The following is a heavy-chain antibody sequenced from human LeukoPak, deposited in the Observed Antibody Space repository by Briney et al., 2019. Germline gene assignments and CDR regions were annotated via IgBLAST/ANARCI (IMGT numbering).Heavy chain of an antibody. CDR3: ARDFLTGTVFGVVHNWFDP. V-gene: IGHV4-61*02. CDR1: GGSISSGSYY. Sequence: SETLSLTCTVSGGSISSGSYYWSWIRQPAGEGLEWIGRIYTSGNTNYNPSLKSRVTISVDTSKNHFSLKLRSVTAADTAVYYCARDFLTGTVFGVVHNWFDPWGQGTLVTVSS. J-gene: IGHJ5*02. D-gene: IGHD3-3*01. CDR2: IYTSGNT.